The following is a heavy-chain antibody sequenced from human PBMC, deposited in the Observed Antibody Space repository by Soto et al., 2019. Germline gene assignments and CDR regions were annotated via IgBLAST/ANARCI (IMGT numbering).Heavy chain of an antibody. CDR2: IYPGDSDT. D-gene: IGHD3-10*01. V-gene: IGHV5-51*01. CDR3: TRHFYYGSESPIALY. Sequence: GESLKISCKGSGYTFTKYWIGWVRQMPGKGLEWMGIIYPGDSDTRYSPTFQGQVTISADKSISTAYLQWSSLKASDSAMYYCTRHFYYGSESPIALYWGQGTLVTVSS. J-gene: IGHJ4*02. CDR1: GYTFTKYW.